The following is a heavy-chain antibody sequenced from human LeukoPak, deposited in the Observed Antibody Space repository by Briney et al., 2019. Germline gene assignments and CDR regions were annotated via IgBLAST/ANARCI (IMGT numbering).Heavy chain of an antibody. V-gene: IGHV3-21*01. J-gene: IGHJ4*02. CDR1: GFTFSSYS. Sequence: GGSLRLSCAASGFTFSSYSMNWVRQAPGKGLEWVSSISSSSSDIYYADSVKGRFTISRDNAKNSLYLQMNSLRAEDTAVYYCARAVAYCSSTSCGTRYFDYWGQGTLVTVSS. CDR3: ARAVAYCSSTSCGTRYFDY. CDR2: ISSSSSDI. D-gene: IGHD2-2*01.